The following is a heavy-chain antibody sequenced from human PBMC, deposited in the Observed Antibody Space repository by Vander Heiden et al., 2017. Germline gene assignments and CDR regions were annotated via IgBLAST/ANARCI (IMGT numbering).Heavy chain of an antibody. V-gene: IGHV3-15*01. CDR1: GVTLGNAW. Sequence: VHLVESGGGLVQPGGSLSPPSAASGVTLGNAWMNWGRQRPGKGLEWVGRIKSNTDGGTTDYAAPVKGRFTISRDDAQNTLDLQMNNLQTEDTAVYYCTTDSRVTGRKFDPWGQGTLVSVSS. CDR2: IKSNTDGGTT. J-gene: IGHJ5*02. CDR3: TTDSRVTGRKFDP. D-gene: IGHD3-10*01.